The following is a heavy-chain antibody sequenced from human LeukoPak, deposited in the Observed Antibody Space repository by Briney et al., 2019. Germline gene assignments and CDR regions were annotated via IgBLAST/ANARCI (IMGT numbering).Heavy chain of an antibody. D-gene: IGHD3-22*01. CDR2: IYYSGST. Sequence: SETLSLTCTVSGGSISSGDYYWSWTRQPPGKGLEWIGYIYYSGSTYYNPSLKSRVTISVDTSKNQFSLKLSSVTAADTAVYYCAREGQYYDSSGLLMGAFDIWGQGTMVTVSS. V-gene: IGHV4-30-4*01. CDR1: GGSISSGDYY. J-gene: IGHJ3*02. CDR3: AREGQYYDSSGLLMGAFDI.